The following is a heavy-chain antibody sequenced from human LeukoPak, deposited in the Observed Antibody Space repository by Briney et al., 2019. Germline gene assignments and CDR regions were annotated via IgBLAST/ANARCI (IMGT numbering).Heavy chain of an antibody. J-gene: IGHJ4*02. D-gene: IGHD1/OR15-1a*01. Sequence: GGSLRLSCAGSGLIFSNAWMNWVRQAPGKGLEWVGRIKSKVDGETTDFAAPVKGRFTISRDDSKNTLYLQMNSLTTEDTALYYCAAGTGRTDFDYWGQGTLVTVSS. CDR2: IKSKVDGETT. CDR1: GLIFSNAW. V-gene: IGHV3-15*01. CDR3: AAGTGRTDFDY.